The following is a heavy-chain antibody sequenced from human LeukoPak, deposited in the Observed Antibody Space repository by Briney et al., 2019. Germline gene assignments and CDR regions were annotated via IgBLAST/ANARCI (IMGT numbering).Heavy chain of an antibody. CDR2: ISTTSNTI. J-gene: IGHJ4*02. Sequence: GGSLRLSCAASGVTFGSYSMNWVRQAPGKGLEWVSYISTTSNTIYDADSVKGRFTISRDNAKNSLYLQMNSLRAEDTAVYYCARGSELLWFGELVDYWGQGTLVTVSS. CDR1: GVTFGSYS. V-gene: IGHV3-48*01. CDR3: ARGSELLWFGELVDY. D-gene: IGHD3-10*01.